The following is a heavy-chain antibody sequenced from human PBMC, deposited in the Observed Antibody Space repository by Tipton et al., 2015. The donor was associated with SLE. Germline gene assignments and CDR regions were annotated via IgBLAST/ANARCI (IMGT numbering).Heavy chain of an antibody. CDR2: VKDKPHSYTT. CDR3: ARCNKEWSGEFDY. J-gene: IGHJ4*02. CDR1: GFTFSDHY. Sequence: SLRLSCAVSGFTFSDHYMDWVRQAPGKGLEWVGRVKDKPHSYTTEYAASVKGRFTISRDDSKNSLYLQMNSLKTDDTAVYYCARCNKEWSGEFDYWGQGTLVTVSS. V-gene: IGHV3-72*01. D-gene: IGHD3-3*01.